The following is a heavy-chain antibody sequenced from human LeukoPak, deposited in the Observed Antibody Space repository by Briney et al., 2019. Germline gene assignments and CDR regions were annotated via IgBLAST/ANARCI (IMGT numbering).Heavy chain of an antibody. J-gene: IGHJ4*02. CDR3: AKDIVVVPAAIGGLFDY. CDR1: GFTFSSYA. Sequence: GGSLRLSCAASGFTFSSYAMSWVRQAPGKGLEWVSAISGSGGSTYYADSVKGRFTISRDNSKSTLYLQMNSLRAEDTAVYYCAKDIVVVPAAIGGLFDYWGQGTLVTVSS. V-gene: IGHV3-23*01. CDR2: ISGSGGST. D-gene: IGHD2-2*01.